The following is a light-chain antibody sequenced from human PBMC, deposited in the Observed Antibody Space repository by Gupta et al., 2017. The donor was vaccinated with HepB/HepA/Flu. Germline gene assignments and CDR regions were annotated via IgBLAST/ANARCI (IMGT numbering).Light chain of an antibody. CDR1: NIGGRS. J-gene: IGLJ2*01. V-gene: IGLV3-21*02. CDR3: QVWDHTGDSPVI. Sequence: SYVLTQPPSVSLAPGQTARITCGGTNIGGRSVHWYQHMSGQAPVLVVYDDRERHSGSPERFSGSNSGNTATLTISGVEVGDEADYYCQVWDHTGDSPVIFGGGTKLTVL. CDR2: DDR.